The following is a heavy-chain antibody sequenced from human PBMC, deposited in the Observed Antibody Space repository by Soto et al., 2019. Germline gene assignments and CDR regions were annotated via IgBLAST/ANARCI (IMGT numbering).Heavy chain of an antibody. CDR2: ISYDGSNK. D-gene: IGHD6-19*01. J-gene: IGHJ4*02. CDR1: GFTFSSYA. V-gene: IGHV3-30-3*01. Sequence: GGSLRLSCAASGFTFSSYAMHWVRQAPGKGLEWVAVISYDGSNKYYADSVKGRFTISRDNSKNTLYLQMNSLRAEDMAVYYCARDHPSSGCPLDYWGQGTLVTAPQ. CDR3: ARDHPSSGCPLDY.